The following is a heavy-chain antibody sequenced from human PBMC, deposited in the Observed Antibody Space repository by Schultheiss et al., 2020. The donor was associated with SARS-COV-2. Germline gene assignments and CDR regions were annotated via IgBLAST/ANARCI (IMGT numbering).Heavy chain of an antibody. CDR1: GFTVSSNY. V-gene: IGHV3-66*01. CDR3: ARAPRLIGPYWYFDL. CDR2: IYSGGST. J-gene: IGHJ2*01. Sequence: GGSLRLSCAASGFTVSSNYMSWVRQAPGKGLEWVSVIYSGGSTYYADSVKGRFTISRDNAKNSLYLQMNSLRAEDTAVYYCARAPRLIGPYWYFDLWGRGTLVTVSS.